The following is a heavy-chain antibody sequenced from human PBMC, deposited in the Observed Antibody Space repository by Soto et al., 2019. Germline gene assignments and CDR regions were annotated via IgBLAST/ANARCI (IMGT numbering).Heavy chain of an antibody. CDR3: AIDDIGRAIRTLAAFDI. Sequence: ASVKVSCKASGYTFTSYGISWVRQAPGQGLEWMGWISAYNGNTNYAQKLQGRVTMTTDTSSTTAYMELTSLRSDDTAVYYCAIDDIGRAIRTLAAFDIWGQGTMVTVSS. D-gene: IGHD5-12*01. CDR1: GYTFTSYG. J-gene: IGHJ3*02. V-gene: IGHV1-18*01. CDR2: ISAYNGNT.